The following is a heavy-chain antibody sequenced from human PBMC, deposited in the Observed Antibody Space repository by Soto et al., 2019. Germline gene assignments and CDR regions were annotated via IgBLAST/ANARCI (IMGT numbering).Heavy chain of an antibody. D-gene: IGHD4-17*01. V-gene: IGHV4-59*01. J-gene: IGHJ4*02. CDR1: GGSISSYY. CDR3: ARRYGASFDY. CDR2: IYYSGST. Sequence: PSATLSLTCTVSGGSISSYYWSWIRQPPGKGLEWIGYIYYSGSTNYNPSLKSRVTISVDTSKNQFSLKLSFVTAADTAVYYCARRYGASFDYWGQGTLVTVSS.